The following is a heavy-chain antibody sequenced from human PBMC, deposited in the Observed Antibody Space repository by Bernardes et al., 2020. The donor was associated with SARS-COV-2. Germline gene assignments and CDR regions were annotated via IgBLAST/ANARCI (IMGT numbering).Heavy chain of an antibody. CDR1: GFIFSNYA. CDR3: VRDWGGGGR. J-gene: IGHJ4*02. D-gene: IGHD2-21*01. Sequence: GGSLRLSCSASGFIFSNYAMHWVRQAPGKGLDYVSVISSDGGTTYYADSVKARFTISRDNSKNTLYLQMSSLRAEDTGVYYCVRDWGGGGRWGQGTLVTVSS. V-gene: IGHV3-64D*08. CDR2: ISSDGGTT.